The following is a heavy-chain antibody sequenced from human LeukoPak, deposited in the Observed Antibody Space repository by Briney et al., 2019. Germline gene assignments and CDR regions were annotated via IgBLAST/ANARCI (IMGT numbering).Heavy chain of an antibody. CDR2: ISTSSSHM. CDR3: ARDDTSAHFFDY. CDR1: GFTFKIFS. V-gene: IGHV3-21*01. J-gene: IGHJ4*02. Sequence: PGGSLRLSCAASGFTFKIFSMNWVRQAPGKGLEWVSSISTSSSHMNYADSVKGRFTISRDNAKNSLYLQMNTLRAEDTAVYYCARDDTSAHFFDYWGQGTLVTVSS. D-gene: IGHD3-10*01.